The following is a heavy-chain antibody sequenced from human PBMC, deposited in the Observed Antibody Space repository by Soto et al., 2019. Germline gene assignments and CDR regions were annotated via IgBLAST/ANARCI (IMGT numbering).Heavy chain of an antibody. Sequence: SGGSLRLSCAASGFTFSSYDMHWVRQATGKGLEWVSAIGTAGDTYYPGSVKGRFTISRENAKNSLYLQMNSLRAGDTAVYYCARAVYYDFWSGYSSAFDIWGQGTMVTVSS. V-gene: IGHV3-13*01. CDR1: GFTFSSYD. CDR2: IGTAGDT. J-gene: IGHJ3*02. CDR3: ARAVYYDFWSGYSSAFDI. D-gene: IGHD3-3*01.